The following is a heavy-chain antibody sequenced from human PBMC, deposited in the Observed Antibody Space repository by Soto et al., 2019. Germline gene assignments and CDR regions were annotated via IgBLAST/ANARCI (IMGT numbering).Heavy chain of an antibody. CDR3: ARDLAKGGGSAGFDY. CDR2: INPKSGGT. CDR1: GYTFTVYY. J-gene: IGHJ4*02. D-gene: IGHD1-26*01. V-gene: IGHV1-2*02. Sequence: ASVKVSCKASGYTFTVYYVHWVRQAPGQGLEWMGWINPKSGGTMYPQKFQGRVTMTWDTSISTAYMALTRLRSDDTAVYYCARDLAKGGGSAGFDYWGQGTPVTVSS.